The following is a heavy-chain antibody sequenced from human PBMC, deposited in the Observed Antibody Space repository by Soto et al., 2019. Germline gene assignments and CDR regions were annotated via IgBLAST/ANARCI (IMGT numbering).Heavy chain of an antibody. V-gene: IGHV4-61*08. D-gene: IGHD3-22*01. Sequence: SETLSLTCAVSGASISSGGYSWSWIRQPPGRGLEWIGYIYYSGSTNYNPSLKSRVTISVDTSKNQFSLKLSSVTAADTAVYYCARDNGREQYYDSSGYWYYFDYWGQGTLVTVSS. CDR2: IYYSGST. CDR3: ARDNGREQYYDSSGYWYYFDY. CDR1: GASISSGGYS. J-gene: IGHJ4*02.